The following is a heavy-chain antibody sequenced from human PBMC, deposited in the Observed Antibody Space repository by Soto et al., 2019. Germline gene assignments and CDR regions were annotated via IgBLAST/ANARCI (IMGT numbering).Heavy chain of an antibody. CDR3: AKDQSHAWDI. V-gene: IGHV3-30*18. CDR1: GFTFSSYG. Sequence: QVHLVESGGGVVQPGRSLRLSCAVSGFTFSSYGMYWVRQTPGKGPEWVAVISDDGSSKYYADSVKGRFTISRDNSKNTLYLQMNSLGEEDRAVYYCAKDQSHAWDIWGQGTMVTVSS. CDR2: ISDDGSSK. J-gene: IGHJ3*02.